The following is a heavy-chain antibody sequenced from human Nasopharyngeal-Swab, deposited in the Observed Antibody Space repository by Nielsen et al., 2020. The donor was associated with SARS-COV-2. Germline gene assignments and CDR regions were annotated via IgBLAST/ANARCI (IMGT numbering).Heavy chain of an antibody. CDR3: ARGLYSSSRYAAFYDY. V-gene: IGHV4-38-2*02. Sequence: SETLSLTCTVSGYSISSGYYWSWIRQPPGKGLEWIGEINHSGSTNYNPSLKSRVTISVDTSKNQFSLKLSSVTAADTTVYYCARGLYSSSRYAAFYDYWGQGTLVTVSS. J-gene: IGHJ4*02. D-gene: IGHD6-13*01. CDR1: GYSISSGYY. CDR2: INHSGST.